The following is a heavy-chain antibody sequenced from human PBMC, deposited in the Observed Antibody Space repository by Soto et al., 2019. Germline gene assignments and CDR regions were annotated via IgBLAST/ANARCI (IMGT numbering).Heavy chain of an antibody. Sequence: PSETLSLTCTVSGGSISSYYWSWIRQPPGKGLEWIGYIYYSGSTNYNPSLKSRVTISVDTSKNQFSLKLSSVTAADTAVYYCARGPFMFSSNWFDPWGQGTLVTVS. CDR2: IYYSGST. V-gene: IGHV4-59*01. CDR1: GGSISSYY. J-gene: IGHJ5*02. CDR3: ARGPFMFSSNWFDP. D-gene: IGHD3-10*02.